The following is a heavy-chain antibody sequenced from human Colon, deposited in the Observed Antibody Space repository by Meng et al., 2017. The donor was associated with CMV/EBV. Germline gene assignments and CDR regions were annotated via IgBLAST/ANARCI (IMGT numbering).Heavy chain of an antibody. CDR3: AKGHSDTVTAPDY. J-gene: IGHJ4*02. CDR2: IRGSGGGI. Sequence: CAASGFTFIHYTMTWVRQGPGRGLEWVSRIRGSGGGIYYADSVKGRFTISRDNSKNILYLQMNSLRAEDSAVYYCAKGHSDTVTAPDYWGQGTLVTVSS. D-gene: IGHD2-21*02. V-gene: IGHV3-23*01. CDR1: GFTFIHYT.